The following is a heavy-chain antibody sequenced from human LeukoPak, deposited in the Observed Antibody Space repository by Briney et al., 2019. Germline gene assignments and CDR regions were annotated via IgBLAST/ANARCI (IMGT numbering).Heavy chain of an antibody. CDR1: GFTFSNYW. Sequence: GGSLRLSCAVSGFTFSNYWMSWVRQGPGQGLEWVANINQDGSEKYYVDSVKGRFTISRDNAKNSLYLQMNSLRAEDTAVYYCARKGGSKVRGVITDAFDMWGQGTMVTVSS. D-gene: IGHD3-10*01. CDR2: INQDGSEK. J-gene: IGHJ3*02. V-gene: IGHV3-7*05. CDR3: ARKGGSKVRGVITDAFDM.